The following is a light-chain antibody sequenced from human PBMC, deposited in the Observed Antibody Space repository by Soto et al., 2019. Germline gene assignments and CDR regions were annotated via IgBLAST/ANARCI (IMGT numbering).Light chain of an antibody. V-gene: IGLV2-14*01. J-gene: IGLJ3*02. CDR2: EVS. CDR3: TSYTTSTTWV. CDR1: SSDIGGSNY. Sequence: QSALAQPASVSGSPGQSITISCTGTSSDIGGSNYVSWYQQHPDKAPKLIISEVSNRPSGLSNRFSGSKSGNTASLTISGLQPEDEADYYCTSYTTSTTWVFGGGTKLTVL.